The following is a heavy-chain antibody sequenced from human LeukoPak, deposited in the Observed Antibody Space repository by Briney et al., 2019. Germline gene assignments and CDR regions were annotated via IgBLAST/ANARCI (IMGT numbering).Heavy chain of an antibody. CDR3: SRLGIVPAGNIVC. Sequence: SETLSLTCTLSGGSISSSTYYWGWICQPPGKGLEWIGNIYYSGSSYYNPSLKSRLTISVDTSKNQFSLSLTSVTAADTAVYYCSRLGIVPAGNIVCWGQGTLVTVSS. CDR1: GGSISSSTYY. J-gene: IGHJ4*02. D-gene: IGHD2-2*01. V-gene: IGHV4-39*01. CDR2: IYYSGSS.